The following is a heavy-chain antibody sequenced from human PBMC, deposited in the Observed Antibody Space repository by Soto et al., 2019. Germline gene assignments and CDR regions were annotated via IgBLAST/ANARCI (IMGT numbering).Heavy chain of an antibody. D-gene: IGHD2-15*01. CDR2: ISYDGSDR. V-gene: IGHV3-30*03. CDR3: ARSTYCNGGSCHPQY. J-gene: IGHJ4*02. Sequence: PGGSLRLSCEGPGFTFSDYGFHWVRQAPGKGLEWVAMISYDGSDRYYRDSVQGRFTISRDDSKNTVFLQMNSLRTEDTAMYYCARSTYCNGGSCHPQYWGPGTLVTVSS. CDR1: GFTFSDYG.